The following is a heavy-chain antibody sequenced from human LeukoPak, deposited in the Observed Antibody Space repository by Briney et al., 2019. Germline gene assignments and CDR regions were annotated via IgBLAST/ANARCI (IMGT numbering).Heavy chain of an antibody. J-gene: IGHJ5*02. CDR1: GGSISSYY. D-gene: IGHD5-18*01. V-gene: IGHV4-59*01. CDR2: IYYSGST. CDR3: ARDRGYGYGYNWFDP. Sequence: PSETLSLTCTVSGGSISSYYWSWIRQPPGKGLEWIGYIYYSGSTNYNPSLKSRVTISVDTSKNQFSLKLSSVTAADTAVYYCARDRGYGYGYNWFDPWGQGTLVTVSS.